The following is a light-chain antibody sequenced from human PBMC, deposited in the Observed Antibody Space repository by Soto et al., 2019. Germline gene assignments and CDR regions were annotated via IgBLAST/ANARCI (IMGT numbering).Light chain of an antibody. V-gene: IGLV2-14*01. CDR2: DVS. CDR1: SSDVGGYNY. Sequence: QSALTQPASVSRAPGQSITISCTGTSSDVGGYNYVSWYQQHPGKAPKLMIYDVSNRPSGVSNRFSGSKSGNTASLTISGLQAEDEADYYCSSYTSSSPYVVFGGGTQLTVL. CDR3: SSYTSSSPYVV. J-gene: IGLJ2*01.